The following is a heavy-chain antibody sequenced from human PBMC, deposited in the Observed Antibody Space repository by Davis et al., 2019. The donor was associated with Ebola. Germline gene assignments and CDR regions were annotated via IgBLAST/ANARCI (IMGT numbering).Heavy chain of an antibody. CDR2: MNPKTGNT. CDR1: GYTFTTYD. CDR3: ARALGGEDD. J-gene: IGHJ4*02. D-gene: IGHD3-16*01. Sequence: AASVKVSCKASGYTFTTYDINWVRQATGQGLEWMGWMNPKTGNTGYAQKFQGRVTMTRNTSISAAYMELSSLRSEDTAVYYCARALGGEDDWGQGTLVTVSS. V-gene: IGHV1-8*01.